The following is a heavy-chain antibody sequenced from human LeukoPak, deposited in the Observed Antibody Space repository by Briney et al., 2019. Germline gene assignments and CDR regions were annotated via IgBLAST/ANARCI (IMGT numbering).Heavy chain of an antibody. J-gene: IGHJ6*02. CDR1: GYTFTSYY. CDR2: INPSGGST. V-gene: IGHV1-46*01. Sequence: ASVKVSCKASGYTFTSYYMHWVRQAPGQGLEWMGGINPSGGSTSYAQKFQGRLTMTRDTSTSTVYMELSSLRSEDTAVYYCAKESAAGDGMDVWGQGTTVTVSS. CDR3: AKESAAGDGMDV. D-gene: IGHD6-13*01.